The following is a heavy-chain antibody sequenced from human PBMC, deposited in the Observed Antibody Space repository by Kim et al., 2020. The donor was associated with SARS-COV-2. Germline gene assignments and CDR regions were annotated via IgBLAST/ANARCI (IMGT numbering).Heavy chain of an antibody. J-gene: IGHJ6*02. Sequence: GGSLRLSCAASGFIFSSYAMNWVRQAPGKGLEWVSGISTSGGDTEHADSVKGRFTISRDNYKNMVYLQMNSRRVEDTAIYFCAKDLLASYASLACGPYFYYGMALWGQGTTVTV. CDR3: AKDLLASYASLACGPYFYYGMAL. D-gene: IGHD3-9*01. CDR1: GFIFSSYA. CDR2: ISTSGGDT. V-gene: IGHV3-23*01.